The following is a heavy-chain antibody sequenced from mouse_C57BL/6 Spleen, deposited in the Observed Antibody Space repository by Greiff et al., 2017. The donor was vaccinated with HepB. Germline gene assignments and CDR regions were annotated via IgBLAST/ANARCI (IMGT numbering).Heavy chain of an antibody. CDR3: AREDYYGSKRDWYFDV. D-gene: IGHD1-1*01. J-gene: IGHJ1*03. CDR1: GYSITSGYD. V-gene: IGHV3-1*01. Sequence: EVKVVESGPGMVKPSQSLSLTCTVTGYSITSGYDWHWIRHFPGNKLEWMGYISYSGSTNYNPSLKSRISITHDTSKNHFFLKLNSVTTEDTATYYCAREDYYGSKRDWYFDVWGTGTTVTVSS. CDR2: ISYSGST.